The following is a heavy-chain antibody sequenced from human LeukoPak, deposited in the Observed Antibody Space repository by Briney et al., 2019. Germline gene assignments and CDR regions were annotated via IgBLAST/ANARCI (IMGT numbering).Heavy chain of an antibody. CDR2: IYHSGST. J-gene: IGHJ4*02. D-gene: IGHD3-10*01. V-gene: IGHV4-38-2*02. CDR3: ARDPELLWFGELLNYFDY. CDR1: GYSISSGYY. Sequence: SETLSLTCTVSGYSISSGYYWGWLRQPPGKGLEWIGSIYHSGSTYYNPSLKSRVTISVDTSKNQFSLKLSSVTAADTAVYYCARDPELLWFGELLNYFDYWGQGTLVTVSS.